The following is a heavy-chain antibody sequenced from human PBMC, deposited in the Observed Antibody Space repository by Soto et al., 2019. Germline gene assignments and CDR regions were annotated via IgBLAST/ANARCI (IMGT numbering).Heavy chain of an antibody. D-gene: IGHD3-10*01. V-gene: IGHV1-3*01. J-gene: IGHJ4*02. Sequence: GASVKVSCKASGYTFTSYAMHWVRQAPGQRLEWMGWINAGNGNTKYSQKFQGRVTITRDTSASTAYMELSSLRSEDTAVYYCARPLGGSGSYYPFDYWGQGTLVTVYS. CDR3: ARPLGGSGSYYPFDY. CDR2: INAGNGNT. CDR1: GYTFTSYA.